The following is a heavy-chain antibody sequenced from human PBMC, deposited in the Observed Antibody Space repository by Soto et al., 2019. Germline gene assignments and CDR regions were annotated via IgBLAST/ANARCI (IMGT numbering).Heavy chain of an antibody. J-gene: IGHJ4*02. CDR2: IHYSGIT. CDR3: ARHGSN. V-gene: IGHV4-39*01. Sequence: QLQLQESGPGLVKPSETLSLTCTVSGVSISNSSYYWGWIRRPPGKGLEWIGTIHYSGITYYNPSLKSRVTISVDTSKNQFSLKLTSVTAADTAVYYCARHGSNWGQGTLVTVSS. CDR1: GVSISNSSYY.